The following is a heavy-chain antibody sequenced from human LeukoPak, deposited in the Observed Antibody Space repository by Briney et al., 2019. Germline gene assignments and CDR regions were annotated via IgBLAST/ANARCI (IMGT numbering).Heavy chain of an antibody. CDR3: ARSAYSSGD. CDR1: GFTVSSNS. V-gene: IGHV3-53*01. D-gene: IGHD6-19*01. CDR2: IYSGTI. Sequence: GGSLRLSCTVSGFTVSSNSMSWVRQAPGKGLEWVSFIYSGTIHYSDSVKGRFTISRDNSKNTLYLQMNSLRAEDTAVYYCARSAYSSGDWGQGTLVTVSS. J-gene: IGHJ4*02.